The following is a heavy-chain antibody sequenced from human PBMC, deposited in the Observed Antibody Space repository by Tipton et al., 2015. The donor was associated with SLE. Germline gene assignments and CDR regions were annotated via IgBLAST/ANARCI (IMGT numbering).Heavy chain of an antibody. Sequence: TLSLTCAVYGGSFSGYYWSWIRQPPGKGLEWIGEINHSGSTNYNPSLKSRVTISVDTSKNQFSLKLSSVTAADTAVYYCPSLRTEYYYGSRADYWDQGTLVTVSS. CDR3: PSLRTEYYYGSRADY. CDR2: INHSGST. D-gene: IGHD3-10*01. V-gene: IGHV4-34*01. CDR1: GGSFSGYY. J-gene: IGHJ4*02.